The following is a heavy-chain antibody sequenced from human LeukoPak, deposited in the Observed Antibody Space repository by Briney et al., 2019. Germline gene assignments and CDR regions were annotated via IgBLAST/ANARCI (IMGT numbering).Heavy chain of an antibody. D-gene: IGHD2-2*01. J-gene: IGHJ6*03. V-gene: IGHV3-49*03. CDR1: GFTFGDYA. CDR2: IRSKAYGGTT. CDR3: TRGRPAARNYYYYYMDV. Sequence: GGSLRLSCTASGFTFGDYAMSWFRQAPGKGLEWVGFIRSKAYGGTTEYAASVKGRFTISRDDSKSIAYLQMNSLKTEDTAVYYCTRGRPAARNYYYYYMDVWGKGTTVTVSS.